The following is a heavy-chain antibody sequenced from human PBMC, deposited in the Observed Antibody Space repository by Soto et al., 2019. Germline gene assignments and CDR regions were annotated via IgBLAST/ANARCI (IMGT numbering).Heavy chain of an antibody. CDR3: EKGGPTTVVGRGGMDV. CDR1: GFTFSSDA. J-gene: IGHJ6*02. Sequence: EVQLLESGGGLVQPGGSLRLSCGASGFTFSSDAMSWVRQAPGKGLEWVSAISGSGGSTYYADSVKGRFTISRDNSKKTLDMQLSSLRADATAGYDCEKGGPTTVVGRGGMDVWGQGTTVTVSS. D-gene: IGHD4-17*01. V-gene: IGHV3-23*01. CDR2: ISGSGGST.